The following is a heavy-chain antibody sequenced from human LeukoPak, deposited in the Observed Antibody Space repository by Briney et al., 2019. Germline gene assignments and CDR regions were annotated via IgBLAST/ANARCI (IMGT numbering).Heavy chain of an antibody. CDR2: ISAYNGNT. J-gene: IGHJ4*02. CDR1: RYTFPSYG. D-gene: IGHD3-3*01. CDR3: ARDGGYDFWSGYYHIDY. V-gene: IGHV1-18*01. Sequence: ASVKVPLKSSRYTFPSYGTSTVPPPPGQGLEWMGWISAYNGNTNYAQRLQGSVTMTTDTSTSTAYMELRSLRSDDTAVYYCARDGGYDFWSGYYHIDYWGQGTLVTVSS.